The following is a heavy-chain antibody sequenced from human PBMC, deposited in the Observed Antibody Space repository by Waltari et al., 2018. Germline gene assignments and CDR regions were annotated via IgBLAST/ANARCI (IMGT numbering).Heavy chain of an antibody. J-gene: IGHJ4*02. CDR2: IIPSFGTA. CDR1: GGTFSSYA. CDR3: AIPRRGDYTRHLFDY. D-gene: IGHD4-17*01. V-gene: IGHV1-69*01. Sequence: QVQLVQSGAEVKKPGSSVKVSCKASGGTFSSYAISWVRQAPGQGLEWMGGIIPSFGTANYAQKFEGISTITADESTSTAYMELSSLRSEDTSGYYCAIPRRGDYTRHLFDYWGQGTLVTVSS.